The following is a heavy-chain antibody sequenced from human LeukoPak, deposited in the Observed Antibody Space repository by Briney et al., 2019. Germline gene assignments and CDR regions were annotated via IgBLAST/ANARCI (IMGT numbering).Heavy chain of an antibody. Sequence: GSLRLSCAASGFTFSIYSMNWVRQPPGKGLEWIGSIYYSGSTYYNPSLKSRVTISVDTSKNQFSLKLSSVTAADTAVYYCARKGPMVRGVILFDYWGQGTLVTVSS. CDR3: ARKGPMVRGVILFDY. D-gene: IGHD3-10*01. CDR2: IYYSGST. CDR1: GFTFSIYS. V-gene: IGHV4-39*07. J-gene: IGHJ4*02.